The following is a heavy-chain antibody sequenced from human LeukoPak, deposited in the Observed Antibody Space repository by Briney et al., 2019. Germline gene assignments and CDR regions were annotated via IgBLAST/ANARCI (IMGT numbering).Heavy chain of an antibody. D-gene: IGHD3-9*01. J-gene: IGHJ4*02. CDR3: ARGLWGYDILTGYYYYFDY. CDR2: IYYSGST. V-gene: IGHV4-59*12. CDR1: GGSISSYY. Sequence: SETLSLTCTVSGGSISSYYWIWIRQPPGKGLEWIGQIYYSGSTNYNPSLKSRVTISVDTSKNQFSLKLSSVTAADTAVYYCARGLWGYDILTGYYYYFDYWGQGTLVTVSS.